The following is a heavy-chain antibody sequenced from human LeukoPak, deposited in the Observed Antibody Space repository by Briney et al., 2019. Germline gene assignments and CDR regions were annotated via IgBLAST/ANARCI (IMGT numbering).Heavy chain of an antibody. CDR1: GFTFSSYA. V-gene: IGHV3-23*01. CDR3: AKPPPRFLEWLFYFDY. D-gene: IGHD3-3*01. Sequence: PGGSLRLSCAASGFTFSSYAMSWVRQAPGKGLEWVSAISSSGGSTYYADSVKGRFTISRDNSKNTLYLQMNSLRAEDTAVYYCAKPPPRFLEWLFYFDYWGQGTLVTVSS. CDR2: ISSSGGST. J-gene: IGHJ4*02.